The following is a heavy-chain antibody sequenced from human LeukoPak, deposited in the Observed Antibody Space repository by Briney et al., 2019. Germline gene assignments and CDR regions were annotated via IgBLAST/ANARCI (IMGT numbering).Heavy chain of an antibody. CDR3: AKAPFVAAAGFDY. J-gene: IGHJ4*02. Sequence: GGSLRLSCAASGLTFSSYAMSWVRQARGKGLEWVSAISGSGGSTYYADSVKGRFTISRDNSKNTLYLQMNSLRAEDTAVYYCAKAPFVAAAGFDYWGQGTLVTVSS. CDR2: ISGSGGST. V-gene: IGHV3-23*01. D-gene: IGHD6-13*01. CDR1: GLTFSSYA.